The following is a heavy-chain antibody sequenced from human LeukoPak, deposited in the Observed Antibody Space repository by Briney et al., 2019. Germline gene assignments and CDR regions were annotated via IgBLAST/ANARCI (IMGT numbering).Heavy chain of an antibody. CDR2: INPSGGST. V-gene: IGHV1-46*01. Sequence: GASVKVSCKASGYTFTSYYMHWVRQAPGQGLEWMGIINPSGGSTSYAQKFQGRVTMTRDTSTSTIYMELSSLRSEDTAVYYCARDRISRWGPRYWGQGTLVTVSS. J-gene: IGHJ4*02. CDR1: GYTFTSYY. CDR3: ARDRISRWGPRY. D-gene: IGHD2-21*02.